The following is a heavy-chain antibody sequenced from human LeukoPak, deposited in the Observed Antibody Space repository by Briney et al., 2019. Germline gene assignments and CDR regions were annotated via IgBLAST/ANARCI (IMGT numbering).Heavy chain of an antibody. CDR2: ISWNSGSI. CDR3: AKASTHYYGSGSYRN. V-gene: IGHV3-9*01. J-gene: IGHJ4*02. Sequence: PGGSLRLSCAASGFTFDDYAMHWVRQAPGKGLEWVSGISWNSGSIDYADSVKGRFTISRDNAKNSLYLQMNSLRAEDTALYYCAKASTHYYGSGSYRNWGQGTLVTVSS. D-gene: IGHD3-10*01. CDR1: GFTFDDYA.